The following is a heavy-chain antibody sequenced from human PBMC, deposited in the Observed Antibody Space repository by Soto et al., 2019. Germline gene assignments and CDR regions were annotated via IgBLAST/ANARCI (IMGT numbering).Heavy chain of an antibody. V-gene: IGHV3-33*01. D-gene: IGHD1-7*01. CDR2: IWYDGSNK. J-gene: IGHJ4*03. Sequence: GGSLRLSCAASGFTFSSYGMHWVRQAPGKGLEWVAVIWYDGSNKYYADSVKGRFTISRDNSKNTLYLQMNSLRAEDTAVYYCARDAANYALDYWGQGTMVTVSS. CDR1: GFTFSSYG. CDR3: ARDAANYALDY.